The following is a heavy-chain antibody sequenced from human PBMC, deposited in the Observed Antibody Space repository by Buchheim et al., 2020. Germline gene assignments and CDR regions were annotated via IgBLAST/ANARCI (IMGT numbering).Heavy chain of an antibody. D-gene: IGHD6-19*01. V-gene: IGHV5-10-1*01. Sequence: EVQLVQSGAEVKKPGESLRISCKGSGYSFTNYWINWVRQMPGKGLEWMGTIDPSDYYTNYSPSFQGNVTISTDKSISTTYPQCSSLKASDTAMYYCARRVAGRKHYFGMDVWGQGTT. J-gene: IGHJ6*02. CDR2: IDPSDYYT. CDR3: ARRVAGRKHYFGMDV. CDR1: GYSFTNYW.